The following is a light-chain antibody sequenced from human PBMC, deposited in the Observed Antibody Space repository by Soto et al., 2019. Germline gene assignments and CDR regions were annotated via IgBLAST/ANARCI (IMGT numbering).Light chain of an antibody. CDR3: AAWDDSLVV. CDR2: RNN. V-gene: IGLV1-47*01. CDR1: SSNIGSAY. J-gene: IGLJ2*01. Sequence: QSVLTQPPSASGTPGQTVTISCSGISSNIGSAYIYWYQHLPGTAPKLLIYRNNQRPSGVPDRFSASKSGTSASLAISGLRSEDDADYYCAAWDDSLVVFGGGTKLTVL.